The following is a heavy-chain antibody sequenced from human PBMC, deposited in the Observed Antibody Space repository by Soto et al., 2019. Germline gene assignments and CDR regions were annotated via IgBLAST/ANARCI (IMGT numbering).Heavy chain of an antibody. CDR3: ARDFSYAGSSPNFDY. J-gene: IGHJ4*01. CDR2: ISSSSYI. CDR1: AFTFSSFS. V-gene: IGHV3-21*01. Sequence: VGSLRLSCAASAFTFSSFSMNWVRQAPGKGLEWVSSISSSSYIYYADSVKGRFTISRDNAKNSLYLQMNSLRAEDTAVYYCARDFSYAGSSPNFDYWGHGTLVTVSS. D-gene: IGHD3-16*01.